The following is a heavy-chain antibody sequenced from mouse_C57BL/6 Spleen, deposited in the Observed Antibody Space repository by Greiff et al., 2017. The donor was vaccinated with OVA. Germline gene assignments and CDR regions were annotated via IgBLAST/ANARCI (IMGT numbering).Heavy chain of an antibody. CDR3: ARGYAMDY. V-gene: IGHV1-50*01. Sequence: QVQLQQPGAELVKPGASVKLSCTASGYTFTSYWMQWVKQRPGQGLEWIGEIDPSDSYTNYTHKFKGKATLTVDTSSSTANMQHSSLTSEDSAVYYRARGYAMDYWGQGTSVTVSS. J-gene: IGHJ4*01. CDR2: IDPSDSYT. CDR1: GYTFTSYW.